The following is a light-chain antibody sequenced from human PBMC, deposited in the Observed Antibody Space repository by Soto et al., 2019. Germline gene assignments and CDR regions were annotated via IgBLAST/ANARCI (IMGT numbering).Light chain of an antibody. V-gene: IGKV3-20*01. CDR2: GAS. CDR1: QSVSSSY. Sequence: EIVLTQSPGTLSLSPGERAILSCRASQSVSSSYLAWYQQKPGQAPRFLMYGASSRATGIPDRFSGSGSGTDFTLTISRLQPEDFAVYYCQQYGSSPWTFGQGTKVEI. CDR3: QQYGSSPWT. J-gene: IGKJ1*01.